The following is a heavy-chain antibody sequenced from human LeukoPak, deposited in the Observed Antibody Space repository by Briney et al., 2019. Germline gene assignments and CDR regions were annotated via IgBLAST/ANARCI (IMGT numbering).Heavy chain of an antibody. CDR3: ARPGYYYYMDV. Sequence: PSATLSLTCTVSGDSITSSVYYWGWIRQPPGKGLEWIGSVNFIDGAYYNSSLKSRVTISVDTSKNQFSLKLSSVTAADTAVYYCARPGYYYYMDVWGKGTTVTISS. V-gene: IGHV4-39*01. J-gene: IGHJ6*03. CDR2: VNFIDGA. CDR1: GDSITSSVYY.